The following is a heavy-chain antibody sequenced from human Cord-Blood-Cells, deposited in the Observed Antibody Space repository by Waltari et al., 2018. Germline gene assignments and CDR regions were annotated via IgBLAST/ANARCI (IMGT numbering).Heavy chain of an antibody. CDR1: GGSISSYY. CDR3: ATAPGDY. V-gene: IGHV4-59*01. CDR2: IYYSGST. J-gene: IGHJ4*02. D-gene: IGHD7-27*01. Sequence: QVQLQESGPGLVKPSETLSPTCTVSGGSISSYYWSWIRQPPGKGLEWIGYIYYSGSTNYNPSLKSRVTISVDTSKNQFSLKLSSVTAADTAVYYCATAPGDYWGRGTLVTVSS.